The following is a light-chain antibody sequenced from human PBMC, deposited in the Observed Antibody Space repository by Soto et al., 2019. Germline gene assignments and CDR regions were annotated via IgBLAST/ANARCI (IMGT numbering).Light chain of an antibody. CDR2: AVS. CDR3: QQTDKAPPL. J-gene: IGKJ1*01. V-gene: IGKV1-39*01. CDR1: QRIVTN. Sequence: DIQMTQSPSSLSASIGDRVTLTCRTSQRIVTNLNWSQQKPGKALTLLIYAVSSLQSGVSSRYSGSGSVTDFTPTIYCLQREDFATYYCQQTDKAPPLFAQGTKV.